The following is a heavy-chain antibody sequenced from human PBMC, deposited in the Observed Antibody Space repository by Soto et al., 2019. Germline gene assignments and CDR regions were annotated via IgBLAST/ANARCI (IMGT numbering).Heavy chain of an antibody. D-gene: IGHD2-21*02. CDR2: INPNSGGT. CDR3: APLPSYCGGDCYLDY. Sequence: GASVKVSCKASGYTFTGYYMHWVRQAPGQGLEWMGWINPNSGGTNYAQKFQGRVTMTRDTSISTAYMELSRLRSDDTAVYYCAPLPSYCGGDCYLDYWGQGTLVTVYS. CDR1: GYTFTGYY. V-gene: IGHV1-2*02. J-gene: IGHJ4*02.